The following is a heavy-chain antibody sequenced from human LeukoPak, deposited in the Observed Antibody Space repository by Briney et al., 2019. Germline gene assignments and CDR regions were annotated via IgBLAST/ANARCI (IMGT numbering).Heavy chain of an antibody. V-gene: IGHV4-34*01. CDR1: GGSFSGYY. Sequence: PSETLSLTCAAYGGSFSGYYWSWIRQPPGKGLEWIGEINHSGSTNYNPSLKIRVTISVDTSKNQFSLKLSSVTAADTAVYYCARGLFYWGQGTLVTVSS. CDR3: ARGLFY. J-gene: IGHJ4*02. CDR2: INHSGST.